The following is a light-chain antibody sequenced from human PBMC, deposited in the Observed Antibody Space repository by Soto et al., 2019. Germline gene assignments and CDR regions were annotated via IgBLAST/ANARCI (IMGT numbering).Light chain of an antibody. CDR2: EVT. V-gene: IGLV2-8*01. J-gene: IGLJ2*01. CDR1: SSDVGGNNY. Sequence: QSALTQPPSASGSPGQSVTISCTGTSSDVGGNNYVSWYQQHPGKAPKLMIYEVTKRPSGVPERFCASKSGNTASLTVSGLQDEDEADYYCSSYAGSNNLFFGGGTKLTVL. CDR3: SSYAGSNNLF.